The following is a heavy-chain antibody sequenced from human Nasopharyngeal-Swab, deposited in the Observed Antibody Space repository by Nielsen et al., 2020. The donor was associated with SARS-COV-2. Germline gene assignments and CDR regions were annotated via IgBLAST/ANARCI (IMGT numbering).Heavy chain of an antibody. CDR2: INPSGGST. V-gene: IGHV1-46*01. CDR3: ARARKAIYYYGSGSYYKGGVNWFDP. J-gene: IGHJ5*02. Sequence: WVRQAPGQGLEWMGIINPSGGSTSYAQKFQGRVTMTRDTSTSTVYMELSSLRSEDTAVYYCARARKAIYYYGSGSYYKGGVNWFDPWGQGTLGTVSS. D-gene: IGHD3-10*01.